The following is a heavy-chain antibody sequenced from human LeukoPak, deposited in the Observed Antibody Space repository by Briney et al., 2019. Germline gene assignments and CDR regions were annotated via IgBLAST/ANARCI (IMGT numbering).Heavy chain of an antibody. Sequence: SETLSLTCTVSGYSISSGYYWGWIRQPPGKGLEWIGSIYHSGSTYYNPSLKSRVTISVDTPKNQFSLKLSSVTAADTAVYYCARDSRGYVPNFDYWGQGTLVTVSS. CDR3: ARDSRGYVPNFDY. CDR2: IYHSGST. CDR1: GYSISSGYY. D-gene: IGHD5-12*01. J-gene: IGHJ4*02. V-gene: IGHV4-38-2*02.